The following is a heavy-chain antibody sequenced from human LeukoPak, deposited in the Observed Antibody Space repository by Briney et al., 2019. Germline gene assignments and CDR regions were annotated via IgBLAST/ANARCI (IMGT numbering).Heavy chain of an antibody. Sequence: GGSLRLSCAASGFIFSSYAMHWVRQAPGKGLEWVAAISYDGSKKYYADSVKGRFTISRDDSKNTLYLQMNSLRAEDTAVYYCGRDSYSSGREGYFHYWGQGTLVTVSS. J-gene: IGHJ1*01. CDR3: GRDSYSSGREGYFHY. V-gene: IGHV3-30-3*01. CDR2: ISYDGSKK. D-gene: IGHD6-19*01. CDR1: GFIFSSYA.